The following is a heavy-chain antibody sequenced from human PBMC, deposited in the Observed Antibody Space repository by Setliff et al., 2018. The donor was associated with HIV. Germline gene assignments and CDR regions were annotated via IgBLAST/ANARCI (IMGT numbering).Heavy chain of an antibody. V-gene: IGHV4-38-2*01. CDR1: GYSVSSGYY. D-gene: IGHD5-12*01. Sequence: LSLTCAVSGYSVSSGYYWGWIRQPPGKGLECIASIYYSGSTYYAPSLKSRVTISVDTSKNQFSLKLTSVTAADTAVYFCARVVPREVAPGGFDIWGQGTMVTVSS. J-gene: IGHJ3*02. CDR2: IYYSGST. CDR3: ARVVPREVAPGGFDI.